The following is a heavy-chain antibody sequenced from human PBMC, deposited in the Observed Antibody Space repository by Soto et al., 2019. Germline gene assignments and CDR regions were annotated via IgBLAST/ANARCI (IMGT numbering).Heavy chain of an antibody. J-gene: IGHJ4*02. CDR1: GYTFTSYD. D-gene: IGHD6-13*01. V-gene: IGHV1-8*01. CDR3: ERGSMQQLVLFDY. CDR2: MNPNSCNT. Sequence: ASVKVSCQACGYTFTSYDIFWVRQATGQGLEWMGWMNPNSCNTGYAQKFQGRDSMTTNTAKTTTYLELSSLRSEDTAVYYCERGSMQQLVLFDYWGQGTLVTVSS.